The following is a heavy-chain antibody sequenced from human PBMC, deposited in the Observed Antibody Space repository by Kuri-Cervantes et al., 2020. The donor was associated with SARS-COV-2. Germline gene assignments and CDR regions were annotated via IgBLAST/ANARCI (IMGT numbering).Heavy chain of an antibody. J-gene: IGHJ2*01. CDR2: ISVSGGDT. D-gene: IGHD1-1*01. CDR1: GFTFSSYA. CDR3: AKDNSENGRGYWYFDL. V-gene: IGHV3-23*01. Sequence: GESLKISCAASGFTFSSYAMAWVRQAPGKGLEWVTDISVSGGDTHYADSVKGRFTISRDNSKNTLYLQMNTLRAEDTAVYYCAKDNSENGRGYWYFDLWGRGTLVTVSS.